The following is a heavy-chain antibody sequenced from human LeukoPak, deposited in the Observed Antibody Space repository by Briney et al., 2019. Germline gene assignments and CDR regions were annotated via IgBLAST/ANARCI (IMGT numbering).Heavy chain of an antibody. Sequence: GGSLRLSCAASGFTFSSYSMNWVRQAPGKGLEWVAVISYDGSNKYYADSVKGRFTISRDNSKNTLYLQMNSLRAEDTAVYYCARDGRYSYGFYYYYMDVWGKGTTVTVSS. CDR2: ISYDGSNK. CDR1: GFTFSSYS. V-gene: IGHV3-30*03. CDR3: ARDGRYSYGFYYYYMDV. J-gene: IGHJ6*03. D-gene: IGHD5-18*01.